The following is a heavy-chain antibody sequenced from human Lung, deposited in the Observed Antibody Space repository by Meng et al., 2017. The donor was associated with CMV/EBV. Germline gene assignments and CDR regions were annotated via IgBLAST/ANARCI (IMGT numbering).Heavy chain of an antibody. CDR1: GFTFSSYW. J-gene: IGHJ6*02. CDR3: ARDKVRYYDFWSGYGGMDV. CDR2: INSDGSST. D-gene: IGHD3-3*01. Sequence: ESXKISXAASGFTFSSYWMHWVRQAPGKGLVWVSRINSDGSSTSYADSVKGRFTISRDNAKNTLYLQMNSLRAEDTAVYYCARDKVRYYDFWSGYGGMDVWGQGTXVTVSS. V-gene: IGHV3-74*01.